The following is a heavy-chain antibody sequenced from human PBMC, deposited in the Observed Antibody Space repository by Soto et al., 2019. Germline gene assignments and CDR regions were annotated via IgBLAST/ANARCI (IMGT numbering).Heavy chain of an antibody. CDR3: ARPLYGANVDY. J-gene: IGHJ4*02. D-gene: IGHD4-17*01. CDR2: MNPNSGNT. CDR1: GYTFTSYD. Sequence: QVQLVQSGAEVKKPGASVKVSCKASGYTFTSYDINWVRQATGQGLEWMGWMNPNSGNTGYAQKCQGSVTMTRSTSISTADMALSSLRSEDTAVYYCARPLYGANVDYWGQGTLVTVSS. V-gene: IGHV1-8*01.